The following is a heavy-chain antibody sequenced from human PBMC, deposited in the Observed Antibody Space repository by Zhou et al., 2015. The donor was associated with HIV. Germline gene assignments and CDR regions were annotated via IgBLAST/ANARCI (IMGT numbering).Heavy chain of an antibody. D-gene: IGHD3-3*01. CDR3: ARVLDRQDWFDP. V-gene: IGHV1-69*08. CDR1: GGIFSSYI. J-gene: IGHJ5*02. CDR2: IGPAVDSA. Sequence: QVQLVQSGAEVKKPGASVRVSCKASGGIFSSYIFNWVRQAPGQGLEWMGRIGPAVDSADYAEKFQGRITLTADTSTNTAYMDLTSLRSEDTAVYYCARVLDRQDWFDPWGQGTLVTVTS.